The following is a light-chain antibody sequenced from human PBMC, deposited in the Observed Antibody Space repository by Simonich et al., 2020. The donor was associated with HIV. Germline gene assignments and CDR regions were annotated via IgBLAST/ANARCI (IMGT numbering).Light chain of an antibody. CDR2: AAF. CDR3: QQYDELPYT. V-gene: IGKV1-17*01. CDR1: HNISSY. J-gene: IGKJ2*01. Sequence: IQMTKSPSSLSASVGDRVTFTCRESHNISSYLNWFQHKPGKAPKRLIYAAFRLQSGVPSRFSVSGSGTEFTVTINSLQPEDIATYYCQQYDELPYTFGQGTKLEIK.